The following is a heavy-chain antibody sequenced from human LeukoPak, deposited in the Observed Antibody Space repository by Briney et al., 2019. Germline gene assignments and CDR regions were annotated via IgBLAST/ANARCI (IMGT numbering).Heavy chain of an antibody. D-gene: IGHD6-19*01. J-gene: IGHJ3*02. CDR1: GFTFSSYG. V-gene: IGHV3-30*02. CDR3: AKGAIAVAGRGAFDI. CDR2: IRYDGGNK. Sequence: PGGSLRLSCAASGFTFSSYGMHWVRQAPGKGRERVAFIRYDGGNKYYADSLKGRVTLSRDNSKNTLYLQMNILRAEGTAVYYCAKGAIAVAGRGAFDIWGQGTMVTVSS.